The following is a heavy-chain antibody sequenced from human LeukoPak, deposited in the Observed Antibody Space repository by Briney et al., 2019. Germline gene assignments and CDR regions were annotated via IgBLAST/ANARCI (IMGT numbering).Heavy chain of an antibody. CDR1: GFAFHNYA. CDR3: AKDTGGNGAYFYAMDV. D-gene: IGHD4-23*01. CDR2: INWNSDTK. Sequence: PGRSLRLSCVGSGFAFHNYAMHWVRRPPGKGLEWVSAINWNSDTKAYADSMKGRFTISRDRARNSLYLQMDSLRPEDTALYYCAKDTGGNGAYFYAMDVWGQGTSVTVSS. V-gene: IGHV3-9*01. J-gene: IGHJ6*02.